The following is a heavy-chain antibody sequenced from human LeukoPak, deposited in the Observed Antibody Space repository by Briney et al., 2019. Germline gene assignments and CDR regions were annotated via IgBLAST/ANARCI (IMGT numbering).Heavy chain of an antibody. V-gene: IGHV3-49*04. CDR3: TRRYNYASSGYYYVRAAFAI. CDR2: IRSKAYGGTT. Sequence: GGSLRLACTASGFTFGDYGMSWVRQAPGKGREWVGFIRSKAYGGTTKNAAAVKGRFTISRDDSTPIAYLQVTSLKTEDTAVYYCTRRYNYASSGYYYVRAAFAIWGQATMVTVSS. J-gene: IGHJ3*02. D-gene: IGHD3-22*01. CDR1: GFTFGDYG.